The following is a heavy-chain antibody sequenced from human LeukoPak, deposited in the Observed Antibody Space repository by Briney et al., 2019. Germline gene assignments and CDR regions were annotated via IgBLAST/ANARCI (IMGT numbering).Heavy chain of an antibody. Sequence: PSETLSLTCTVSGSSISGYYWNWIRQPAGKGLEWIGRLHPSGHTNSNASLASRVTMSLDTSNSQFSLKLNSVTTADMAVYYCTRVSRIDYGGKPEGDVWGKGTMVTVSS. CDR2: LHPSGHT. D-gene: IGHD4-23*01. J-gene: IGHJ6*04. CDR3: TRVSRIDYGGKPEGDV. V-gene: IGHV4-4*07. CDR1: GSSISGYY.